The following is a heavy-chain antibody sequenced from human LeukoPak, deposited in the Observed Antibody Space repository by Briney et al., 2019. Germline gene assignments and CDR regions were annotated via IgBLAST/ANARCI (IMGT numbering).Heavy chain of an antibody. D-gene: IGHD3-16*01. CDR3: VRRGSKTYDFDY. CDR1: GFTFRSYT. CDR2: IWSGGSQK. V-gene: IGHV3-33*08. Sequence: GGSLRLSCAASGFTFRSYTMHWVRQAPGKGLEWVAVIWSGGSQKYYADSGKGRFTISRDNSKETLDLQMDSLRAEDTALYYCVRRGSKTYDFDYWGQGTLVTVSS. J-gene: IGHJ4*02.